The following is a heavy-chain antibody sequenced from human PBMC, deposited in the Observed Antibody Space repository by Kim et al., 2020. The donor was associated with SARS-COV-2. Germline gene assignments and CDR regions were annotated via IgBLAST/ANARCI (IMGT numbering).Heavy chain of an antibody. Sequence: VKARFTISRDNSTNTLSLQMNSLRAEDTALYYCAKRMAVSAAMGRGAFDIWGQGTMVTVFS. D-gene: IGHD2-2*01. CDR3: AKRMAVSAAMGRGAFDI. V-gene: IGHV3-23*01. J-gene: IGHJ3*02.